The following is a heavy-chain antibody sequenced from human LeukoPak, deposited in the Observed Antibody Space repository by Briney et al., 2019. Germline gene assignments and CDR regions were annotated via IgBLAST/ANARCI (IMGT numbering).Heavy chain of an antibody. CDR1: GGTFSSYA. J-gene: IGHJ5*02. CDR2: IIPIFGTA. CDR3: ARGGGYYTGHWFDP. Sequence: GASVKVSCKASGGTFSSYAISWVRQAPGQGLEWMGGIIPIFGTANYAQKFQGRVTITADESTSTAYMELSSLRSEDTAVYYCARGGGYYTGHWFDPWGQGTLVTVSS. D-gene: IGHD3-3*01. V-gene: IGHV1-69*13.